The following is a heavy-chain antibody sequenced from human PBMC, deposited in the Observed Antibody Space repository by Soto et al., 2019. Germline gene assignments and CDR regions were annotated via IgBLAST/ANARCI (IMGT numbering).Heavy chain of an antibody. CDR3: ASTGLVEEGAFDI. CDR2: ISSSSSYI. V-gene: IGHV3-21*01. J-gene: IGHJ3*02. Sequence: PGGSLRLSCAASGFTFSSYSMNWVRQAPGKGLEWVSSISSSSSYIYYADSVKGRFTISRDNAKNSLYLQMNGLRAEDTAVYYCASTGLVEEGAFDIWGQGTMVTVSS. CDR1: GFTFSSYS. D-gene: IGHD1-26*01.